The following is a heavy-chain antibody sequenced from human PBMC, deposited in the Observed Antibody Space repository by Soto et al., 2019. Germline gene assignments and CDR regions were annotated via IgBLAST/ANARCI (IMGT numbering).Heavy chain of an antibody. J-gene: IGHJ6*02. Sequence: GGSLRLSCTASGLIFSDYHMDWVRQAPGKGLEGVGRIRRKANSYTTEYAASVKGRFTISRDDSKHSLCLQMNSLEREGTAVYYCAMLGGWSGGSSGMDVWGQGAKVTVSS. D-gene: IGHD6-19*01. CDR3: AMLGGWSGGSSGMDV. V-gene: IGHV3-72*01. CDR1: GLIFSDYH. CDR2: IRRKANSYTT.